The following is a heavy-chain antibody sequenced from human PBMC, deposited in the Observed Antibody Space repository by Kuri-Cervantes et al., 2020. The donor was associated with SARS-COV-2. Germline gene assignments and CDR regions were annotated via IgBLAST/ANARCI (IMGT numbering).Heavy chain of an antibody. V-gene: IGHV1-69*05. CDR1: GGTFSSYA. Sequence: SVKVSCKASGGTFSSYAISWVRQAPGQGLEWMGGIIPIFGTANYAQKFQGRVTITTDESTSTAYMELSSLRSEDTAVYYCARSRLGDYLDAFDIWGQGTMVTVSS. J-gene: IGHJ3*02. CDR2: IIPIFGTA. D-gene: IGHD4-17*01. CDR3: ARSRLGDYLDAFDI.